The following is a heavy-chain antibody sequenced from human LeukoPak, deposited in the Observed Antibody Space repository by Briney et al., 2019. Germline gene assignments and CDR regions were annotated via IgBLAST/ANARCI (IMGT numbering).Heavy chain of an antibody. CDR1: GFTFSSYA. D-gene: IGHD6-13*01. CDR2: ISYDGSNK. J-gene: IGHJ4*02. Sequence: GGSLRLSCAASGFTFSSYAMHWVRQAPGKGLEWVAVISYDGSNKYYADSVKGRFTISRDNSKNTLYLQMNSLRAEDTAVYYCARSYRIAAMIDYWGQGTLVTVSS. CDR3: ARSYRIAAMIDY. V-gene: IGHV3-30-3*01.